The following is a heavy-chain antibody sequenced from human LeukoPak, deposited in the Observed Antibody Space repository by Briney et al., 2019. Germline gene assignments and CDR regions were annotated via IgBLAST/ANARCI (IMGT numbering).Heavy chain of an antibody. D-gene: IGHD2-2*03. CDR2: INYGGIT. CDR3: ARVDIVVVPSSMFDY. J-gene: IGHJ4*02. Sequence: PSETLSLTCTVSGGSISSRSHYWGWIRQPPGKGLEWIGSINYGGITYYNPSLKSRVTLSVDTSKNQFSLKLNSVTAADTAVYYCARVDIVVVPSSMFDYWGQGTLVTVSS. V-gene: IGHV4-39*07. CDR1: GGSISSRSHY.